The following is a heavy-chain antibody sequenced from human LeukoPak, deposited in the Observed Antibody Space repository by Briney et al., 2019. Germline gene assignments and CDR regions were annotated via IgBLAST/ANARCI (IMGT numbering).Heavy chain of an antibody. Sequence: GGSLRLSCEASGFTFSAYAMHWVRQAPGKGLEWMGGFDPEDGETIYAQKFQGRVTMTEDTSTDTAYMELSSLRSEDTAVYYCATAAIAVAGTLNPFDYWGQGTLVTVSS. CDR2: FDPEDGET. CDR3: ATAAIAVAGTLNPFDY. J-gene: IGHJ4*02. V-gene: IGHV1-24*01. CDR1: GFTFSAYA. D-gene: IGHD6-19*01.